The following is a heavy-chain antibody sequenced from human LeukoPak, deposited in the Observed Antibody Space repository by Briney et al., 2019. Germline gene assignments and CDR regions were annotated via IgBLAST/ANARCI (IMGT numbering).Heavy chain of an antibody. CDR2: IYYSGSI. CDR3: ARHLVVTYVPEYFHH. Sequence: PSETLSLTCTVSGGSFSTTSYFWGWIRQPPGKGLEWIGSIYYSGSIYYNPSLKSRVTISADTSKNQFSLKLSSVTAADTAVYYCARHLVVTYVPEYFHHWGQGTLVTVSP. D-gene: IGHD3-16*02. J-gene: IGHJ1*01. CDR1: GGSFSTTSYF. V-gene: IGHV4-39*01.